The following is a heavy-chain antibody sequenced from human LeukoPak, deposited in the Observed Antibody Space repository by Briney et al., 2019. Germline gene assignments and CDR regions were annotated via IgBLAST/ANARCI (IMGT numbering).Heavy chain of an antibody. V-gene: IGHV3-21*01. CDR2: ISSSSSYI. CDR1: GFTFSSYS. Sequence: PGGSLRLSCAASGFTFSSYSMNWVRQAPGKGLEWVSSISSSSSYIYYADSVKGRFTISRDNAKNSLYLQMNSLRAEDTAVYYCARVGWGIAARLIDYWGQGTLVTVS. D-gene: IGHD6-6*01. J-gene: IGHJ4*02. CDR3: ARVGWGIAARLIDY.